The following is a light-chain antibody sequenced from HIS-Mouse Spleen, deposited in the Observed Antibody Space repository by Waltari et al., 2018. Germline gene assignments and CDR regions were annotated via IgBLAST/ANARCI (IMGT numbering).Light chain of an antibody. J-gene: IGKJ2*01. CDR1: QSVSSY. CDR3: QQRSNWPT. V-gene: IGKV3-11*01. CDR2: DAS. Sequence: EIVFTQSPPTLSLSPGEIATPPCRASQSVSSYLAWYQQKPGQAPRLLTYDASNRATGIPARFSGSGSGTDLTLTISSLEPEDFAVYYCQQRSNWPTFGQGTKLEIK.